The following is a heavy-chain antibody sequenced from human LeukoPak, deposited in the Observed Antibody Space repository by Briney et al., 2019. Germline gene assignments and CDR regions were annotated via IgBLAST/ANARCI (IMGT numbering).Heavy chain of an antibody. J-gene: IGHJ4*02. CDR1: GDSFTSVTDY. Sequence: SETLSLTCTVSGDSFTSVTDYWAWIRQPPGKGLAWIASGDYRGGTYYNPSLESRAAISADMSKNQISLKLTSVTGADTAVYYCAGERGEEYSSGWYKTNYFYNWGQGIRVTVSS. D-gene: IGHD6-19*01. CDR3: AGERGEEYSSGWYKTNYFYN. CDR2: GDYRGGT. V-gene: IGHV4-39*07.